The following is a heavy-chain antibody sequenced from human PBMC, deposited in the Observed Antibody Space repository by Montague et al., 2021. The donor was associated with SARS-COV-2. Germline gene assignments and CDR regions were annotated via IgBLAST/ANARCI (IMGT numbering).Heavy chain of an antibody. J-gene: IGHJ6*02. V-gene: IGHV4-34*01. CDR1: GGSFSTYY. D-gene: IGHD6-13*01. Sequence: SETLSLTCAVYGGSFSTYYWAWIRQSPGKGLEWIGNTDHSGNTNXNPSLKSRVSISVDTSKNQFSLKLSSVTAADTAVYYCAAGEKDIAASSWDVFYYYGMDVGGQGTTVTVSS. CDR3: AAGEKDIAASSWDVFYYYGMDV. CDR2: TDHSGNT.